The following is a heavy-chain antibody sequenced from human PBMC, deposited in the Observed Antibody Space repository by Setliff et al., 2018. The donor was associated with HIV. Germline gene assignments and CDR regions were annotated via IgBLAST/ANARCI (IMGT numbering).Heavy chain of an antibody. D-gene: IGHD2-15*01. CDR2: INAGDDNT. Sequence: GASVKVSCKAFGYTFSTNAIHWVRQAPGQRLEWMGYINAGDDNTRYSEKFQGRVTITRDTSANTAYMELSTLRSDDTALYYCARDLIRITPHGDLPFWGQGTLVTVSS. CDR3: ARDLIRITPHGDLPF. CDR1: GYTFSTNA. J-gene: IGHJ4*02. V-gene: IGHV1-3*01.